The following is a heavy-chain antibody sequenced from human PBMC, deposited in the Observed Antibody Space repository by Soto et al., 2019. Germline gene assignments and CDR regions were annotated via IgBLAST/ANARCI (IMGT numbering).Heavy chain of an antibody. Sequence: QDQLVQSGVEVKKPGASVKVSCKASGYSFTNYGITWVRQAPGQGFEWMGWISAYNGNTNYAQKFQGRVTLTTDASTSTAYLELRSLISDDTAVYYCARDRGVAPPVAGNTHYYYYMDVWGKGTTVTVSS. CDR1: GYSFTNYG. D-gene: IGHD6-19*01. J-gene: IGHJ6*03. V-gene: IGHV1-18*01. CDR2: ISAYNGNT. CDR3: ARDRGVAPPVAGNTHYYYYMDV.